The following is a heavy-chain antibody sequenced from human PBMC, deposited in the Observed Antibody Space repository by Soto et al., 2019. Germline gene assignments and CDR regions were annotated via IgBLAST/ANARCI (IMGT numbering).Heavy chain of an antibody. Sequence: CAVYGGSFSGYYWSWIRQPPGKGLEWIGSIYYSGSTYYNPSLKSRVTISVDTSKNQFSLKLSSVTAADTAVYYCARRSTMMSAFDIWGQGTMVTVSS. V-gene: IGHV4-34*01. CDR1: GGSFSGYY. J-gene: IGHJ3*02. CDR3: ARRSTMMSAFDI. CDR2: IYYSGST. D-gene: IGHD3-22*01.